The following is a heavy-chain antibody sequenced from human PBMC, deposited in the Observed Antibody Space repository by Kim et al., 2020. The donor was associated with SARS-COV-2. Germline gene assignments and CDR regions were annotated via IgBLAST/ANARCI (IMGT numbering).Heavy chain of an antibody. CDR2: IIPIFGTA. D-gene: IGHD3-22*01. V-gene: IGHV1-69*13. Sequence: SVKVSCKASGGTFSSYAISWVRQAPGQGLEWMGGIIPIFGTANYAQKFQGRVTITADESTSTAYMELSSLRSEDTAVYYCARGYHDSSGYVSYYGMDVWGQGTTVTVSS. CDR1: GGTFSSYA. CDR3: ARGYHDSSGYVSYYGMDV. J-gene: IGHJ6*02.